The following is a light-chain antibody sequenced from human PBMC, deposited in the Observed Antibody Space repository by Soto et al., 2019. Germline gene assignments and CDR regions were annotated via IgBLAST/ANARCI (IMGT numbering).Light chain of an antibody. CDR1: QSVSSNY. V-gene: IGKV3-20*01. Sequence: EIVLTQSPGTLSLSPGERATLACRASQSVSSNYLAWYQQNPGQAPRLLIYGVSLRATGIPDRFSGSGSGTDFTLTISRLEPEDFAVYYCQHYGTSRVTFGPGTKVDI. CDR2: GVS. CDR3: QHYGTSRVT. J-gene: IGKJ3*01.